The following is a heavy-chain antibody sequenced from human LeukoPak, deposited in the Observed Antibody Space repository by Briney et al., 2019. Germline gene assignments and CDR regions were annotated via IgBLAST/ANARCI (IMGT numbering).Heavy chain of an antibody. CDR3: ARVEADPPAGCDAFDI. Sequence: SETLSLTCTVSGGSISSYYWSWVRQPPGKGLEWNGYIYYSGSTNYNPSLKCRVTISVDTSKNKFSLKLSSVTAADTAVYYCARVEADPPAGCDAFDIWGQGTMVTVSS. J-gene: IGHJ3*02. V-gene: IGHV4-59*01. CDR1: GGSISSYY. D-gene: IGHD6-19*01. CDR2: IYYSGST.